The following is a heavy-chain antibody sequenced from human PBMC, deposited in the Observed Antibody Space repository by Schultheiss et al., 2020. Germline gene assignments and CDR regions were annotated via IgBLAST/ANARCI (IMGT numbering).Heavy chain of an antibody. CDR3: AREWFRATYFDY. J-gene: IGHJ4*02. Sequence: SETLSLTCAVYGGSFSGYYWSWIRQHPGKGLEWIGEIYHSGSTYYNPSLKSRVTISVDTSKNQFSLKLSSVTAADTAVYYCAREWFRATYFDYWGQGTLVTVSS. D-gene: IGHD3-10*01. V-gene: IGHV4-34*01. CDR2: IYHSGST. CDR1: GGSFSGYY.